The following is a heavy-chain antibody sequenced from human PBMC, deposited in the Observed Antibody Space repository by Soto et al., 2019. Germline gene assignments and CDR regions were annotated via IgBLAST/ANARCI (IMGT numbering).Heavy chain of an antibody. J-gene: IGHJ4*02. V-gene: IGHV3-74*01. CDR1: GFTFSSYW. D-gene: IGHD4-4*01. Sequence: EVQLVESGGGLVQPGGSLRLSCAASGFTFSSYWMHWVRQVPGKGLVWVSRIGSNGRSTNYADSVKGRFTISRDNAKNTLFRQMNSLRAEDTAVYYCASDGSNSVDYWGQGTLVTVSS. CDR3: ASDGSNSVDY. CDR2: IGSNGRST.